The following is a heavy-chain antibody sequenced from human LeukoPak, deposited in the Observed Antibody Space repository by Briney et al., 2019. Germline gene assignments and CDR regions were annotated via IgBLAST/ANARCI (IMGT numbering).Heavy chain of an antibody. Sequence: ASVKVSCKASGYTFTSYGISWVRQAPGQGREWMGWISAYNGNTNYTQKLQGRVTMTTDTSTSTAYMELRSLRSDDTAVYYCARTRGGVATIPLDYWGQGTLSPSPQ. J-gene: IGHJ4*02. CDR2: ISAYNGNT. CDR1: GYTFTSYG. D-gene: IGHD5-12*01. CDR3: ARTRGGVATIPLDY. V-gene: IGHV1-18*01.